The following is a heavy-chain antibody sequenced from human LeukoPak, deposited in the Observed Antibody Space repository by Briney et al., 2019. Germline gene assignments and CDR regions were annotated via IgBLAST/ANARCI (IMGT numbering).Heavy chain of an antibody. Sequence: PSETLSLTCAVYGGSFSGYYWSWIRQPPGKGLEWIGEINHRGSTNYNPSLKSRVTISVDTSKNQFSLKLSSVTAADTAVYYCARVGNLDAFDIWGQGTMVTVSS. D-gene: IGHD4-23*01. CDR2: INHRGST. CDR1: GGSFSGYY. V-gene: IGHV4-34*01. CDR3: ARVGNLDAFDI. J-gene: IGHJ3*02.